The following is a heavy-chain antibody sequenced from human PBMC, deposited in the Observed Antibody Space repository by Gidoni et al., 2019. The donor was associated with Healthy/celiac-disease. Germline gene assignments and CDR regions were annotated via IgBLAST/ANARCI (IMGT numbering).Heavy chain of an antibody. CDR2: ISYDGSNK. V-gene: IGHV3-30*18. Sequence: QVQLVESGGGVVQPGRSLSLSCAASGFTFSSYGMHWVRQAPGKGLEWVAVISYDGSNKYYADSVKGRFTISRDNSKNTLYLQMNSLRAEDTAVYYCAKAVVPAAIGSYFDYWGQGTLVTVSS. CDR1: GFTFSSYG. CDR3: AKAVVPAAIGSYFDY. D-gene: IGHD2-2*02. J-gene: IGHJ4*02.